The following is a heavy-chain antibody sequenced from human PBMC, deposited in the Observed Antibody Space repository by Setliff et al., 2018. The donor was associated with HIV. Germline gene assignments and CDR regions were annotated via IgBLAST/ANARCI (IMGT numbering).Heavy chain of an antibody. Sequence: SETLSLTCTVSHDSINGHWWSWIRQPPGKGLEWTGSIHYSGITHYNPSLKSRLTMSVDTSKNQVSLRLTSVTAADTAVYYCARYKCINFACVGFDIWGQGTVVTVSS. V-gene: IGHV4-59*11. CDR3: ARYKCINFACVGFDI. CDR1: HDSINGHW. J-gene: IGHJ3*02. D-gene: IGHD3-9*01. CDR2: IHYSGIT.